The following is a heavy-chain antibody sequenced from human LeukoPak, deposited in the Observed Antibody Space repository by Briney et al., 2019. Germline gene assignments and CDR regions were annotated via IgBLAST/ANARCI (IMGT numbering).Heavy chain of an antibody. D-gene: IGHD6-6*01. J-gene: IGHJ5*02. Sequence: SETLSLTCTVSGGSVSSGSYYWSWIRQPPGKGLEWIGYFYYSGSTNYNPSLKSRVTISVDTSKNQFSLRLSSVTAADTAVYYCARQPNGAAARPWWFDPWGQGTLVTVSS. CDR3: ARQPNGAAARPWWFDP. CDR1: GGSVSSGSYY. V-gene: IGHV4-61*01. CDR2: FYYSGST.